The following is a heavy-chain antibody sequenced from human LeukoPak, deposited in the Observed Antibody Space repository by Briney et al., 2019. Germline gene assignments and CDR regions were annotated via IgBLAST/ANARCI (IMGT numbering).Heavy chain of an antibody. CDR1: GFTFSSYT. CDR3: ARSGGYYDY. Sequence: PGGSLTLSCAASGFTFSSYTMNWVRQAPGKGLEWVSCISSSSSYIYYADSVKGRFTISRDNAKNSLYLQMNSLRVEDTAVYYCARSGGYYDYWGQGTLVTVSS. V-gene: IGHV3-21*01. CDR2: ISSSSSYI. J-gene: IGHJ4*02. D-gene: IGHD3-22*01.